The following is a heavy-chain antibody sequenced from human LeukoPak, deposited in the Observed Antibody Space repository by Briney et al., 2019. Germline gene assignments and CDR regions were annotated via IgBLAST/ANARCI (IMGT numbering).Heavy chain of an antibody. D-gene: IGHD3-3*01. V-gene: IGHV4-34*01. Sequence: PSETLSLTCAVYGGSFSGYYWRWIRQPPGKGLEWIGEINHSGSTNYNPSLKSRVTISVDTSKNQFSLKLSSVTAADTAVYYCARLRNYDFWRYYYYYYMDVWGKGTTVTVSS. J-gene: IGHJ6*03. CDR2: INHSGST. CDR1: GGSFSGYY. CDR3: ARLRNYDFWRYYYYYYMDV.